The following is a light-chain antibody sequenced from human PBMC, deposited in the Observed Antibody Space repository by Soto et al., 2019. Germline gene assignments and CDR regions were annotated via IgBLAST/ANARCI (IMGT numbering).Light chain of an antibody. Sequence: DIQMTQSPSSLSASVGDRVTITCQASQDINNYLNWYQQKPGKAPKLLIYDASNLETGVPSRFSGSGSGTDFPFTISSLQPEDIETYYCQQYDNLPYTFGQGTKLEIK. V-gene: IGKV1-33*01. CDR2: DAS. J-gene: IGKJ2*01. CDR1: QDINNY. CDR3: QQYDNLPYT.